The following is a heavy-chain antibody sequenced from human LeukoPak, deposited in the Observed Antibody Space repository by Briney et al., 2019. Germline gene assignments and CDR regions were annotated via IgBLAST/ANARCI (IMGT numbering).Heavy chain of an antibody. V-gene: IGHV4-38-2*01. J-gene: IGHJ4*02. CDR3: ARRRGAYFDY. CDR2: IYHSGST. D-gene: IGHD1-26*01. CDR1: GYSISSGYY. Sequence: MASETLSLTCAVSGYSISSGYYCGWIRQPPGKGLEWIGSIYHSGSTYYNPSLKSRVTISVDTSKNQFSLQLSSVTAADTAVYYCARRRGAYFDYWGQGTLVTVSS.